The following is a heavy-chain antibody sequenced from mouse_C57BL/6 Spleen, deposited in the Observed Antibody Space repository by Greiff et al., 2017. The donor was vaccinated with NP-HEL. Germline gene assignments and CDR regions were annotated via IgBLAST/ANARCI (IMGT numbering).Heavy chain of an antibody. D-gene: IGHD1-1*01. CDR3: ARDSHYGSSWFAY. V-gene: IGHV1-22*01. CDR2: INPNNGGT. Sequence: VQLQQSGPELVKPGASVKMSCKASGYTFTDYNMHWVKQSHGKSLEWIGYINPNNGGTSYNQKFKGKATLTVNKSSSTAYMELRSLTSEDSAVCYCARDSHYGSSWFAYWGQGTLVTVSA. J-gene: IGHJ3*01. CDR1: GYTFTDYN.